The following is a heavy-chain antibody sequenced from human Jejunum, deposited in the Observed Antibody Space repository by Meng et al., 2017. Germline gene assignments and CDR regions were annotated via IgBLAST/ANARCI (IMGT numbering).Heavy chain of an antibody. CDR1: GYTFTRHY. V-gene: IGHV1-46*01. CDR2: INPSGDFT. Sequence: ASVKVSCKTSGYTFTRHYQHWVRQAPGQGLEWMGVINPSGDFTIHAQKFQDRLTLTRDTSTNTVYMELSSLTSEDTAVYYCARDNSAAETSWWFDPWGQGTLVTVSS. CDR3: ARDNSAAETSWWFDP. J-gene: IGHJ5*02. D-gene: IGHD3-10*01.